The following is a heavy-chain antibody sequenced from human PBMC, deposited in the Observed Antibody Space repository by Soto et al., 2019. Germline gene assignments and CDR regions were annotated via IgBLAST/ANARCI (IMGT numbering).Heavy chain of an antibody. J-gene: IGHJ5*02. CDR1: GFIFSRYA. Sequence: QVQLVESGGGVVQPGRSLRLSCAASGFIFSRYAMHWVRQAPGKGLEWVALISDDGRTKYYADSVKGRFTISRDNSKNTLYLQVNSLSAEDTAVYYCTRADLTVTLSVFDPWGQGTLVTVSS. CDR2: ISDDGRTK. D-gene: IGHD4-17*01. CDR3: TRADLTVTLSVFDP. V-gene: IGHV3-30*04.